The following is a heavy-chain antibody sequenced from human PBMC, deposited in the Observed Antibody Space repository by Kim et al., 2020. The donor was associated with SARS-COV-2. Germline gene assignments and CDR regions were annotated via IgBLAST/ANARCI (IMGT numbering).Heavy chain of an antibody. Sequence: GGSLRLSCAASGFTFSSYAMHWVRQAPGKGLEWVAVISYDGSNKYNADFVKGRFTISRDNSKNPLHLQMNSLRAEHTAVYYCARVVSDVVVVPDDPLNNYPSGMDGWGAGDTVTVSS. D-gene: IGHD2-2*01. J-gene: IGHJ6*04. CDR3: ARVVSDVVVVPDDPLNNYPSGMDG. CDR2: ISYDGSNK. V-gene: IGHV3-30-3*01. CDR1: GFTFSSYA.